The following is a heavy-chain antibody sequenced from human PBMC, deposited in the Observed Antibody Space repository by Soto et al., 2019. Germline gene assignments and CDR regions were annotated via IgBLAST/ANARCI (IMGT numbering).Heavy chain of an antibody. CDR3: ARDTGVGATSGMDV. V-gene: IGHV3-21*01. Sequence: VGSLRLSCAASGFTFSSHSMNWVRQAPGKGLEWVSSISSSSSYIYYADSVKGRFTISRDNAKNSLYLQMNSLRAEDTAVYYCARDTGVGATSGMDVWGQGTTVTVSS. J-gene: IGHJ6*02. D-gene: IGHD1-26*01. CDR1: GFTFSSHS. CDR2: ISSSSSYI.